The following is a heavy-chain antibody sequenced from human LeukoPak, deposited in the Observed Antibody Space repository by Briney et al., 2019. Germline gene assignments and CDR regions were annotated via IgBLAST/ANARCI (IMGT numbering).Heavy chain of an antibody. CDR3: ARVVTIIVVNLPWFDP. V-gene: IGHV4-34*01. CDR1: GGSFSGYY. D-gene: IGHD3-22*01. Sequence: SETLCLTCAVYGGSFSGYYWSWIRQPPGKGLEWSGEINHSGSTNYNPSLKSRVTISVDTSKNQFSLKLSSVTAADTAVYYCARVVTIIVVNLPWFDPWGQGTLVTVSS. J-gene: IGHJ5*02. CDR2: INHSGST.